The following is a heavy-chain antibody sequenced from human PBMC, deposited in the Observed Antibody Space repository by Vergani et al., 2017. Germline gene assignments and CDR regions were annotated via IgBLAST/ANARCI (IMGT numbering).Heavy chain of an antibody. CDR1: GYTFTGYY. V-gene: IGHV1-2*02. J-gene: IGHJ5*02. CDR3: ARGSSLVRRAYYYDSSGYSNNWFDP. CDR2: INPNRGGT. D-gene: IGHD3-22*01. Sequence: QVQLVQSGAEVKKPGASVKVSCKASGYTFTGYYMHWVRQAPGQGLEWMGWINPNRGGTNYAQKVQGRVTMTRDTSISTGYMELSRLRSDETAVYYCARGSSLVRRAYYYDSSGYSNNWFDPWGEGTLVTVPS.